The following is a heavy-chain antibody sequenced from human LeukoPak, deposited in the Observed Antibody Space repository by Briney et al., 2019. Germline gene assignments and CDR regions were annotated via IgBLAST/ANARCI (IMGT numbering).Heavy chain of an antibody. D-gene: IGHD3-22*01. Sequence: PSETLSLTCAVYGGSFSGYYWSWIRQPPGKGLEWIGEINHSGSTNYNPSLKSRVTISVDTSKNQFSLKLSSVTAADTAVYYCARVGHRTTATYYYDSSGYYHFDYWGQGTLVTVSS. CDR1: GGSFSGYY. CDR2: INHSGST. J-gene: IGHJ4*02. CDR3: ARVGHRTTATYYYDSSGYYHFDY. V-gene: IGHV4-34*01.